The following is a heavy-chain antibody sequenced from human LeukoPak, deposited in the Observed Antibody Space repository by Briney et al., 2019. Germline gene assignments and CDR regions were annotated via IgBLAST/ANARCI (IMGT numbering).Heavy chain of an antibody. D-gene: IGHD6-19*01. J-gene: IGHJ4*02. V-gene: IGHV3-74*01. Sequence: GGSLRLSCAASGFTFSSYWMHWVRQDAKKGLVWVSRINGDGRNINYADSVRGRFTISRDNAKNTLYLQMNSLRAEDTAVYYCARVNPIAVALDYWGQGTLVTVSS. CDR1: GFTFSSYW. CDR3: ARVNPIAVALDY. CDR2: INGDGRNI.